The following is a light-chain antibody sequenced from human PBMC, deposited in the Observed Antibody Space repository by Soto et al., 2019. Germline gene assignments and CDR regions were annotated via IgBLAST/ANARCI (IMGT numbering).Light chain of an antibody. J-gene: IGKJ1*01. Sequence: EIVLTQSPATLSLSPGEIATVSCRASQSVSSRLAWYQQKSGQAPRLLISGASSRATGIPDRFSVSGSGTEFTLTINSLQSEDSALYYWQQYNNWPPTGTVGQGTKVDIK. V-gene: IGKV3D-15*01. CDR2: GAS. CDR3: QQYNNWPPTGT. CDR1: QSVSSR.